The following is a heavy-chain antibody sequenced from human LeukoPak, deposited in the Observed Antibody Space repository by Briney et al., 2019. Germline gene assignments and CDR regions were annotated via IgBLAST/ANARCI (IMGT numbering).Heavy chain of an antibody. J-gene: IGHJ4*02. D-gene: IGHD6-13*01. Sequence: GASVKVSCKASGYTFTSYGISWVRQAPGQGLEWMGWISAYSGNTNYVQKLQGRVTVTTDTSTTTAYMELRSLRSDDTAVYYCARARRDGAAGTWVYWGQGTLVTVSS. CDR1: GYTFTSYG. CDR3: ARARRDGAAGTWVY. V-gene: IGHV1-18*01. CDR2: ISAYSGNT.